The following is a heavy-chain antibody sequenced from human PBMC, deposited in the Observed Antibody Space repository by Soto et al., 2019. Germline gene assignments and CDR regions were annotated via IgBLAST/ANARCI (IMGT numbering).Heavy chain of an antibody. CDR3: AIGLGVLRFLKWPIFGC. D-gene: IGHD3-3*01. CDR1: GHRLTSHD. Sequence: GQVWSKVTGHRLTSHDIKWVRQVTGHGLEWMGWMNPNSGNTGYAQKFQGRVTMTRNTSISTAYRELSSLRSEDTAVYYCAIGLGVLRFLKWPIFGCWGQGTLFTVSS. J-gene: IGHJ4*02. V-gene: IGHV1-8*01. CDR2: MNPNSGNT.